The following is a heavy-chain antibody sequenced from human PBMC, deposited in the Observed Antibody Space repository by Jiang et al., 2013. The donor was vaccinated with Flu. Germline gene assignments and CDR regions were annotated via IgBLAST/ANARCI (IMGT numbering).Heavy chain of an antibody. D-gene: IGHD3-9*01. CDR3: ATLRGSSYDTYLVDF. CDR2: IRFDGSDK. CDR1: GFTFSYYA. Sequence: VQLLESGGGVVQPGGSLRLSCAASGFTFSYYAMYWVRQAPGKGLEWVASIRFDGSDKYYAESVKGRFTISRDNSRNKLYLQMNSLRVEDTSVYYCATLRGSSYDTYLVDFWGQGILVTVSS. V-gene: IGHV3-30*02. J-gene: IGHJ4*02.